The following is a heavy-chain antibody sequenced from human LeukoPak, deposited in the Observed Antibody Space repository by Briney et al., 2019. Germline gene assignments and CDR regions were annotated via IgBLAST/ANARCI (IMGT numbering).Heavy chain of an antibody. J-gene: IGHJ4*02. CDR3: ARESIAADFDY. CDR1: GYTFTGYY. V-gene: IGHV1-2*02. D-gene: IGHD6-6*01. CDR2: INPNSGGT. Sequence: AASVKVPYKASGYTFTGYYMHWVRQAPGPGLEWLGWINPNSGGTNYAQKVQGRDTMTRDMSISTAYMELSRLRSDDTAVYYCARESIAADFDYWGQGALVTVSS.